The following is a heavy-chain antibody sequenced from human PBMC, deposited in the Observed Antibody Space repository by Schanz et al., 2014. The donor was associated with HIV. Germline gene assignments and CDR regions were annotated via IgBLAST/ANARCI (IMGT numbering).Heavy chain of an antibody. V-gene: IGHV1-69*01. CDR3: SRAFYSDSGSFYSVDP. J-gene: IGHJ5*02. D-gene: IGHD3-10*01. CDR1: GGTLTNYA. Sequence: QVQLVQSGAEVKKPGSSVKVSCKPSGGTLTNYAISWVRQAPGQGLEWMGGIVPMLGKTRYPQKFQGRVTITADESMSTAYMELSSLRSEDTAVYYCSRAFYSDSGSFYSVDPWGQGTLVTVSS. CDR2: IVPMLGKT.